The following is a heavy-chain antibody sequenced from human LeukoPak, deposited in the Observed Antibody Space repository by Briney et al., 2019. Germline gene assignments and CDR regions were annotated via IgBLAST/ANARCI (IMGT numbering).Heavy chain of an antibody. CDR2: ISSSGSTI. Sequence: GGSLRLSCAASGFTFSGYYMSWIRQAPGKGLKGVSYISSSGSTIYYADAVKGRFTISRDNAKNSLYLQMNSLRAEDTAVYYCASWTSDLDYYDSSGSQGGDYWGQGTLVTVSS. J-gene: IGHJ4*02. D-gene: IGHD3-22*01. V-gene: IGHV3-11*04. CDR3: ASWTSDLDYYDSSGSQGGDY. CDR1: GFTFSGYY.